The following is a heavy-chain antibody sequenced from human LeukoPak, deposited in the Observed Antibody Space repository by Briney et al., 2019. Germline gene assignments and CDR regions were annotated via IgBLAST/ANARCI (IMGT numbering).Heavy chain of an antibody. CDR3: ARDLLEAFDI. J-gene: IGHJ3*02. Sequence: PSETLSLTCSVSGGSLSSGHYYWNWVRQPAGKGLEWIGRISSSGSTTYSPSLKSRVTMSLDTSKNQFSLKLTSVTAADTAVYYCARDLLEAFDIWGQGTMVTVSS. D-gene: IGHD1-1*01. V-gene: IGHV4-61*02. CDR2: ISSSGST. CDR1: GGSLSSGHYY.